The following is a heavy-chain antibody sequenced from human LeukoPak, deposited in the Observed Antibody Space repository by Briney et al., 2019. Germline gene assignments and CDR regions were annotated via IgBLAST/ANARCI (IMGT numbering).Heavy chain of an antibody. V-gene: IGHV3-23*01. J-gene: IGHJ4*02. D-gene: IGHD4-23*01. Sequence: GSLRLSCAASGFSFSTHAMSWVRQAPGKGLEWVSTIYYSGGNTYSADSVKGRFTISRDNAKNMLYLQMNSLRAEDTAIYYCAKDQGQAVVPRRFDYWGQGTLVTFSS. CDR1: GFSFSTHA. CDR3: AKDQGQAVVPRRFDY. CDR2: IYYSGGNT.